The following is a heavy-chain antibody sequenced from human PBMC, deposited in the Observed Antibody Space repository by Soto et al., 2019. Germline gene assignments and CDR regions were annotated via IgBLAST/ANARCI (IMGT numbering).Heavy chain of an antibody. CDR2: ISGSSSTI. CDR3: ARQSSDRPFVP. CDR1: GFTFSRYS. J-gene: IGHJ5*02. Sequence: VGSLKLSCAASGFTFSRYSMNWVRQAPGKGLEWVSHISGSSSTIYYTDSVKGRFTVSGDNAKNSLYLQMNSLRAEDTAVYYCARQSSDRPFVPCGPRILVTVS. V-gene: IGHV3-48*01.